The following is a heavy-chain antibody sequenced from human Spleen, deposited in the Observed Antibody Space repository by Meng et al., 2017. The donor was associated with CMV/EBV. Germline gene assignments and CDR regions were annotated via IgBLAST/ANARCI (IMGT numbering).Heavy chain of an antibody. J-gene: IGHJ1*01. CDR2: VYYRVNT. D-gene: IGHD4-23*01. V-gene: IGHV4-39*01. CDR1: DDSISSSNYC. CDR3: ARGHGLLRPSDT. Sequence: GSLRLSCTVSDDSISSSNYCWGWVRQPPGKGLEWIGTVYYRVNTYHNPSLKRRVTISVDTSKNQFSLKLTSVTAADTAVYYCARGHGLLRPSDTWGQGTLVTVSS.